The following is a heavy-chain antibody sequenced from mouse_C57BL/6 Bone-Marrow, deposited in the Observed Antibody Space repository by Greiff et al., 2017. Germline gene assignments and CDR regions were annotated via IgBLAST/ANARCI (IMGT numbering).Heavy chain of an antibody. CDR1: GFTFTDYY. CDR3: ARELRDYYAMDY. V-gene: IGHV7-3*01. J-gene: IGHJ4*01. Sequence: EVNVVESGGGLVQPGGSLSLSCAASGFTFTDYYMSWVRQPPGKALEWLGFIRNKANGYTTEYSASVKGRFTISRDNSQSILYLQMNALRAEDSATYYCARELRDYYAMDYWGQGTSVTVSS. CDR2: IRNKANGYTT. D-gene: IGHD1-1*01.